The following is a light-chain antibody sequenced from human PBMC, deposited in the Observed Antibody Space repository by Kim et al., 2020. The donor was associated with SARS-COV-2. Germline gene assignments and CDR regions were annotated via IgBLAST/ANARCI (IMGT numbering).Light chain of an antibody. CDR1: DGHSTYA. V-gene: IGLV4-69*02. Sequence: ASVKLTCTLSDGHSTYAIAWHQQQPDKGPRFLMRLNGDGSHTKGDGIPDRFSGSSSGAARYLTISGLQSEDEADYYCQTWGTRLQVFGGGTQLTVL. J-gene: IGLJ7*01. CDR3: QTWGTRLQV. CDR2: LNGDGSH.